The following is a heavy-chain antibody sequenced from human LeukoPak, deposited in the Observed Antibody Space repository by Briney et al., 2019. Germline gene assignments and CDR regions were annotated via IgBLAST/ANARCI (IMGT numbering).Heavy chain of an antibody. D-gene: IGHD3-10*01. V-gene: IGHV1-2*02. CDR3: ARDDDLFGSGNFDY. CDR2: INPDSGGT. J-gene: IGHJ4*02. CDR1: GYTFTGYY. Sequence: SVKVSCKASGYTFTGYYMHWVRQAPGQGLEWMGSINPDSGGTNYAQKFQGRVTMTRDTSISTAYMELSRLRSDDTAVYYCARDDDLFGSGNFDYWGQGTLVTVSS.